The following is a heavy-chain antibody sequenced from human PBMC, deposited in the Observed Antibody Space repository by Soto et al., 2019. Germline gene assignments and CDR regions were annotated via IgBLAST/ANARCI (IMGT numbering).Heavy chain of an antibody. J-gene: IGHJ5*02. CDR1: GGSISSGGYY. Sequence: QVQLQESGPGLVKPSQTLSLTCTVSGGSISSGGYYWSWIRQHPGKGLEWIGYIYYSGSTYYNPSLKSRVTISVDTSKNQFSLKLSSVTAADTAVYYCARGYYGSGSSPPNWFDPWGQGTLVTVSS. CDR2: IYYSGST. CDR3: ARGYYGSGSSPPNWFDP. D-gene: IGHD3-10*01. V-gene: IGHV4-31*03.